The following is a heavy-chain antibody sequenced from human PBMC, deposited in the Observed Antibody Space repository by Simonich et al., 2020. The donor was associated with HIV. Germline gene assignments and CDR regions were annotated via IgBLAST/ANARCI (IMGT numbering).Heavy chain of an antibody. CDR1: GASFNSYD. V-gene: IGHV4-34*01. Sequence: VQLQQWGAGLLKPSETLSLTCAVYGASFNSYDWSWIRQSPGKGLEWIGEINHSGRNKDKPSLKSQLTITAETSKIQFSLNLTSVTAADTAVYYCARCIRAGDFYSQYYYYMDVWGKGTTVIVSS. J-gene: IGHJ6*03. CDR2: INHSGRN. CDR3: ARCIRAGDFYSQYYYYMDV. D-gene: IGHD2-21*02.